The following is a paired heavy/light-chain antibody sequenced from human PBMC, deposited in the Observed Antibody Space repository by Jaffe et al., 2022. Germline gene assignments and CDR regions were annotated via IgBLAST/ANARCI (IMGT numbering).Light chain of an antibody. CDR2: WAS. CDR3: QQYYSTPPT. J-gene: IGKJ3*01. V-gene: IGKV4-1*01. Sequence: DIVMTQSPDSLAVSLGERTTINCKSSQSVLYSSTNKDYLAWYQQKPGQPPKLLIYWASTRESGVPDRFSGSGSGTDFTLTISSLQAEDVAVYYCQQYYSTPPTFGPGTKVDIK. CDR1: QSVLYSSTNKDY.
Heavy chain of an antibody. Sequence: EVQLVESGGGLVQPGGSLRLSCAVSGFTFNYYWMHWVRQAPGKGLVWVSRINSDGTSTSYADSVKGRFTISRDDAKNTLYLQMNSLRADDTAVYYCARGATGYSSSWHDNWGQGTLVTVSS. CDR2: INSDGTST. D-gene: IGHD6-13*01. V-gene: IGHV3-74*01. CDR3: ARGATGYSSSWHDN. CDR1: GFTFNYYW. J-gene: IGHJ4*02.